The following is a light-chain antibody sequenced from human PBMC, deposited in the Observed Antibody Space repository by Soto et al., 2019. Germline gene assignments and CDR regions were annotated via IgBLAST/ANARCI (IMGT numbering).Light chain of an antibody. Sequence: EIVMTQSPFTLSVTKGERATLSCRASQSVGTNLAWYQQKPGQAPRLLIYRASTRAAGIPARFSGSGSGTEFTLTISSLQSEDFAVYACHQYDNWPPWTFGRGTKVDI. V-gene: IGKV3-15*01. CDR3: HQYDNWPPWT. CDR2: RAS. CDR1: QSVGTN. J-gene: IGKJ1*01.